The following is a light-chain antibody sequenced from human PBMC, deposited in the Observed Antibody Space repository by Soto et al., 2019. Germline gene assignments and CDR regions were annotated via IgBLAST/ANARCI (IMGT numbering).Light chain of an antibody. J-gene: IGKJ1*01. CDR2: GAS. V-gene: IGKV3-15*01. CDR3: QQFNNWPQT. CDR1: QSVSSN. Sequence: EKVLTQSPSTLSVSPLERSTLSCRASQSVSSNLAWYQQKPGQAPRLLIYGASTRATGIPARFSGSGSGTEFTLTISSLQSEDFAVYYCQQFNNWPQTFGQGTKVDIK.